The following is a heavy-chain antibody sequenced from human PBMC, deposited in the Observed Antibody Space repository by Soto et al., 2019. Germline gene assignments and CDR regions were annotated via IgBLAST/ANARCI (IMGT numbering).Heavy chain of an antibody. D-gene: IGHD1-20*01. Sequence: GASVKVSCKASGYTFTSYGISWVRQAPGQGLEWMGWINAYNGNTNYAQKFQGRVTITRDTSASTAYMELSSLRSEDTAVYYCARRITGTRGDAFDIWGQGTMVTVS. V-gene: IGHV1-18*01. CDR1: GYTFTSYG. J-gene: IGHJ3*02. CDR2: INAYNGNT. CDR3: ARRITGTRGDAFDI.